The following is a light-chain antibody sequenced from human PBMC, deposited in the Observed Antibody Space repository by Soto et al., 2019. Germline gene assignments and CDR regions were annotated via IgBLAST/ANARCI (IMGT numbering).Light chain of an antibody. Sequence: QSALTQPPSVSGSPGQSVTISCTGTDSDVGYYNRVSWYQQSPGTAPKLMLYEVTTRPSGVPGRFSGSKSGNTASQTISGLQAEDEAAYYCSSYTRRNTWVFGGGTKLTVL. CDR3: SSYTRRNTWV. J-gene: IGLJ3*02. CDR1: DSDVGYYNR. V-gene: IGLV2-18*02. CDR2: EVT.